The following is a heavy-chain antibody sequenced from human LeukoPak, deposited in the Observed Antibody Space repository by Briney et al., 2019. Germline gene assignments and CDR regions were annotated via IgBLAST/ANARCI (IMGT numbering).Heavy chain of an antibody. CDR2: IYYSGST. CDR3: ARATRWAYYYYGMDV. D-gene: IGHD5-24*01. CDR1: GGSISSYY. V-gene: IGHV4-59*01. Sequence: SETLSLPCTVSGGSISSYYWSWIRQPPGKGLEWIGYIYYSGSTNYNPSLTSRVTISVDTSKNRIPLKLRPVTAAATAAYYCARATRWAYYYYGMDVWGQGTTVTVSS. J-gene: IGHJ6*02.